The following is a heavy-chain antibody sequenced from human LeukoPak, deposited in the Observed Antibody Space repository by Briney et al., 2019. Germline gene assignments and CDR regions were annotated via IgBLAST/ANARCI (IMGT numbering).Heavy chain of an antibody. D-gene: IGHD4-17*01. CDR2: IYYSGST. V-gene: IGHV4-59*11. CDR1: GGSISSHY. J-gene: IGHJ6*03. CDR3: ARESIRHYYYMDA. Sequence: SETLSLTCTVSGGSISSHYWSWIRQPPGKGLEWIGYIYYSGSTNYNPSLKSRVTISVDTSKNQFSLKLSSVTAADTAVYYCARESIRHYYYMDAWGKGTTVTVSS.